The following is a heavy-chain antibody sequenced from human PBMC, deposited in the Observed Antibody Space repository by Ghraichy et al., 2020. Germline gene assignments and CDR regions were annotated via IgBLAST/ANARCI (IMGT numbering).Heavy chain of an antibody. J-gene: IGHJ3*01. CDR1: GGSFSANY. V-gene: IGHV4-34*01. Sequence: SETLSLTCAVYGGSFSANYWSWIRQPPGKGLEWIGEINHSGSTNYNPSLKSRVTISVDTSKNQFSLKLSSVTAADTAVYYCASDAFDFWGQGTMVTVSS. CDR2: INHSGST. CDR3: ASDAFDF.